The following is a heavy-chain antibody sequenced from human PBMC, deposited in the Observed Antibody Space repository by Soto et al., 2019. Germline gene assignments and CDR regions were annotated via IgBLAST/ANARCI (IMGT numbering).Heavy chain of an antibody. CDR3: ARQPYSGSYYGYYFDY. V-gene: IGHV5-51*01. J-gene: IGHJ4*02. Sequence: GESLKISCKGSGYSFTSYWIGWVRQMPGKGLEWMGIIYPGDSDTRCSPSFQGQVTISADKSISTAYLQWSSLKASDAAMYYCARQPYSGSYYGYYFDYWGQGTLVTVSS. CDR1: GYSFTSYW. D-gene: IGHD1-26*01. CDR2: IYPGDSDT.